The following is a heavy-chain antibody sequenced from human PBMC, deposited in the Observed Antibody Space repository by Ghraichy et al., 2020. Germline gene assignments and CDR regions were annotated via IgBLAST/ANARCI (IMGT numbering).Heavy chain of an antibody. CDR2: IKEDGSEK. CDR1: RFTFSTYY. D-gene: IGHD3-16*01. J-gene: IGHJ3*02. CDR3: ARESTIHVVSFDI. Sequence: GGSLRLSCAASRFTFSTYYMTWVRQAPGKGLEWVANIKEDGSEKFYVDSVKGRFTVSRDNAKNALYLQMNSLRADDTALYYCARESTIHVVSFDIWGQGTMVTVSS. V-gene: IGHV3-7*03.